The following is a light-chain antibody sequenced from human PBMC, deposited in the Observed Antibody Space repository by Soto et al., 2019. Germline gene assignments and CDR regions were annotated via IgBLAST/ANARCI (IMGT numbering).Light chain of an antibody. CDR3: QQSYNTPYT. CDR1: QSISTY. Sequence: DIQMTQSPSSLSASVVDRVTITCRASQSISTYLNWYQQKPGKAPKLLIYAASSLQSGVPSRFSGSGSGTDFTLTISSLQPEDFATYYCQQSYNTPYTFGQGTKLEIK. V-gene: IGKV1-39*01. CDR2: AAS. J-gene: IGKJ2*01.